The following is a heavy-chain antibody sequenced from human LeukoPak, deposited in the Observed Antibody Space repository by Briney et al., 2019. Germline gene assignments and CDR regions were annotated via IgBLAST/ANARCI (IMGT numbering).Heavy chain of an antibody. CDR2: IYHSGST. J-gene: IGHJ5*02. CDR3: ARVITMVRERWFDP. V-gene: IGHV4-4*02. CDR1: GGSISRSYW. D-gene: IGHD3-10*01. Sequence: PSETLSLTCAVSGGSISRSYWWTWVRQPPGEGLEWIGEIYHSGSTNYNPSLNSRVTISVDKSKNQLSLELSSMTAADTAVYYCARVITMVRERWFDPWGQGILVTVSS.